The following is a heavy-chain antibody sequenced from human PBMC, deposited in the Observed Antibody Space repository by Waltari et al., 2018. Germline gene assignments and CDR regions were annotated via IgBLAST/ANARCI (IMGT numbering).Heavy chain of an antibody. D-gene: IGHD6-6*01. CDR3: ATPGSSSDYDAFDI. Sequence: QVQLVQSGAEVKKPGASVKVSCKASGSTFTSYAMHWVRQPPGQRLEWMGWINAGNGNTKYSQEFQGRVTITRDTSASTAYMELSSLRSEDMAVYYCATPGSSSDYDAFDIWGQGTMVTVSS. J-gene: IGHJ3*02. CDR2: INAGNGNT. V-gene: IGHV1-3*03. CDR1: GSTFTSYA.